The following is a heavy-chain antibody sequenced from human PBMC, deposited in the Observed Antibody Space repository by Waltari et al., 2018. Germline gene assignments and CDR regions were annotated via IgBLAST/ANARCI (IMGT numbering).Heavy chain of an antibody. CDR3: ARAYYYDSSGYYY. J-gene: IGHJ4*02. D-gene: IGHD3-22*01. V-gene: IGHV3-30-3*01. Sequence: QVQLVESGGGVVQPGRSLRLSCAASGFTFSSYAMHWVRQAPGKGLEWVAVISYDGSNKDYADSVKGRFTISRDNSKNTLYLQMNSLRAEDTAVYYCARAYYYDSSGYYYWGQGTLVTVSS. CDR2: ISYDGSNK. CDR1: GFTFSSYA.